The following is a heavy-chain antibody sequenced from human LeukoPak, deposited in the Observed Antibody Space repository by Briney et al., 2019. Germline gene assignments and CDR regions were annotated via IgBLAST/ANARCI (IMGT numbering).Heavy chain of an antibody. Sequence: GGSLRLSCAASGFTFSSYSMNWVRQAPGKGLEWVSSISSSGSYIYSGDPVRGRFTISRDNAKNSLYLHMNSLRAEDTAVYYCAREVVSKDSSGYLDYWGQGTLVTVSS. CDR1: GFTFSSYS. J-gene: IGHJ4*02. D-gene: IGHD3-22*01. CDR2: ISSSGSYI. CDR3: AREVVSKDSSGYLDY. V-gene: IGHV3-21*01.